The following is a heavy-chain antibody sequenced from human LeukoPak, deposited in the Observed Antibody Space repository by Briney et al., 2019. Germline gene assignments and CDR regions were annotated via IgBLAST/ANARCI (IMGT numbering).Heavy chain of an antibody. V-gene: IGHV5-51*01. CDR1: DYSFISYW. CDR3: ARSFAHVERYYFDY. D-gene: IGHD1-1*01. Sequence: GESLKISCQGSDYSFISYWIAWVRQMPGKGLEWMGIIYPGDSDTTYSPSFQGQVTISADKSINTAYLLWRSLKASDTAMYYCARSFAHVERYYFDYWGQGTLVSVSS. J-gene: IGHJ4*02. CDR2: IYPGDSDT.